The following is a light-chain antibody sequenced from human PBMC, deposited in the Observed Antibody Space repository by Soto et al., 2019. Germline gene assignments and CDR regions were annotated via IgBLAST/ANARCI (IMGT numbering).Light chain of an antibody. J-gene: IGKJ1*01. CDR2: AAS. CDR3: LQDYNYPWT. CDR1: QGIRND. V-gene: IGKV1-6*01. Sequence: AIQMTQSPSSLSASVGDRVTITCRASQGIRNDLGWYQQKPVKAPKLLMYAASTLQSGVPSRFSGSGSGTGFTLTISSLQPEDCATYYCLQDYNYPWTFGQGTKVEIK.